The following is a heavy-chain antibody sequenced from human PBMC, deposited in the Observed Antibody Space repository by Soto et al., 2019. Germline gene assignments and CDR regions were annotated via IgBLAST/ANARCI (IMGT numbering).Heavy chain of an antibody. CDR3: ARDPYYDSSGYLASNGMDV. V-gene: IGHV3-23*01. CDR1: GFPFRSYA. J-gene: IGHJ6*02. CDR2: ISGSGGST. D-gene: IGHD3-22*01. Sequence: PGGSLRLSCAASGFPFRSYAMSWVRQAPGKGLEWVSLISGSGGSTYYADSVKGRFTISRDNSKDTLYLQMNSLRAEDTAVYYCARDPYYDSSGYLASNGMDVWGQGTTVTVSS.